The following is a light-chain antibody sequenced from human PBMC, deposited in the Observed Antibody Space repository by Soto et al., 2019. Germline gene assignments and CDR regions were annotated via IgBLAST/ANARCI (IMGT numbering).Light chain of an antibody. J-gene: IGKJ3*01. V-gene: IGKV3-11*01. CDR3: QHRNNRPVS. Sequence: EIVLTQSPATLSLSPGERATLSCRASQSVNNYLAWYQQRPGQAPRLLIYDASNRATGIPARFSGSGSGKAVVLTISSLEPEDFAVYYCQHRNNRPVSFGPGTKVDIK. CDR2: DAS. CDR1: QSVNNY.